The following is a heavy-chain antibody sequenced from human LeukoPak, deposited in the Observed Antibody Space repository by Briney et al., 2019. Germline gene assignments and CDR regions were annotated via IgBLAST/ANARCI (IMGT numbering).Heavy chain of an antibody. CDR3: AKRGVVIRVILVGFHKQAYYFES. CDR2: ISDSGGTT. CDR1: GITLSNYG. J-gene: IGHJ4*02. Sequence: GGSLRLSCVVSGITLSNYGMSWVRQAPGKGLEWVAGISDSGGTTNYADSVKGRFTVSRDNPKNTLYLQMNSLRAEDTAVYFCAKRGVVIRVILVGFHKQAYYFESWGQGVLVTVSS. V-gene: IGHV3-23*01. D-gene: IGHD3-22*01.